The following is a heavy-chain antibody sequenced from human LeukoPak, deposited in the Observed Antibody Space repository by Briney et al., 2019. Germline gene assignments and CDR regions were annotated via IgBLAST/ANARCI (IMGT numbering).Heavy chain of an antibody. CDR1: GFTFSSYA. V-gene: IGHV3-23*01. CDR3: AKDRKGGGIVVVLDY. D-gene: IGHD3-22*01. J-gene: IGHJ4*02. Sequence: GGSLRLSCAASGFTFSSYAMGWVRQAPGKGLEWVSAISGSGGSTYYADSVKGRFTISRDNSKNTLYLQMNSLRAEDTAVYYCAKDRKGGGIVVVLDYWGQGTLVTVSS. CDR2: ISGSGGST.